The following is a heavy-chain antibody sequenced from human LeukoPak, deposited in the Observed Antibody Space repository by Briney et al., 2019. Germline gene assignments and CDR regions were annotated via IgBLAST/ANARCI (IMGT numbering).Heavy chain of an antibody. CDR1: GFTFSSYS. CDR2: ISGSDNTI. CDR3: ARVLRIVGATGFDY. D-gene: IGHD1-26*01. V-gene: IGHV3-48*01. Sequence: GGSLRLSCAASGFTFSSYSMNWVRQAPGKGLEWVSYISGSDNTIYYADSVKGRFTISRDNARNSPYLQMNSLRAEDTAVYYCARVLRIVGATGFDYWGQGTLVTVSS. J-gene: IGHJ4*02.